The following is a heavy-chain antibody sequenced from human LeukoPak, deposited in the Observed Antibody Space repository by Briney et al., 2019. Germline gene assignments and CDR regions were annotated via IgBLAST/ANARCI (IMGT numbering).Heavy chain of an antibody. V-gene: IGHV3-7*03. D-gene: IGHD5-12*01. J-gene: IGHJ4*02. CDR1: RFTFSSYW. Sequence: SGGSLRLSCAASRFTFSSYWMSWVRQAPGKGLEWVANIKQDGSEKYYVDSVKGRFTISRDNAKNSLYLQLNSLRAEDTAVYYCARGRGGYDFDYWGQGTLVTVSS. CDR2: IKQDGSEK. CDR3: ARGRGGYDFDY.